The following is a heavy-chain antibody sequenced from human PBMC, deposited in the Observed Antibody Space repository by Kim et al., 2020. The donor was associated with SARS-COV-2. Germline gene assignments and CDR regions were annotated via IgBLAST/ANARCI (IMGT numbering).Heavy chain of an antibody. CDR3: ARGDSSGYFGY. V-gene: IGHV1-46*01. D-gene: IGHD3-22*01. CDR2: T. J-gene: IGHJ4*02. Sequence: TSCAQKFQGSVTMSRDTSTSTGYMELRSLRSEDTAVYYCARGDSSGYFGYWGQGTLVTVSS.